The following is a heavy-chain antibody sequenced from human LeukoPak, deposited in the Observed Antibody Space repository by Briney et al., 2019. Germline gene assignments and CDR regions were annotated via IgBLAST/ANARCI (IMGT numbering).Heavy chain of an antibody. CDR3: AKFSYGDYVA. Sequence: GGSLRLSCAASGFTFSSYSMNWVRQAPGKGLEWVSSISSSSSYIYYADSVKGRFTISRDNSKKTLSLQMNSLRPDDTAVYYCAKFSYGDYVAWGQGTPVIVSS. V-gene: IGHV3-21*01. CDR2: ISSSSSYI. D-gene: IGHD4-17*01. J-gene: IGHJ5*02. CDR1: GFTFSSYS.